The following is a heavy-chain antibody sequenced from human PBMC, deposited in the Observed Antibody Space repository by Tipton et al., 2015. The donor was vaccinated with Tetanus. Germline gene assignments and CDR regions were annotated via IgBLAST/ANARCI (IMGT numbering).Heavy chain of an antibody. CDR3: VNFATS. V-gene: IGHV3-48*02. CDR1: GFTFSSYN. J-gene: IGHJ5*02. Sequence: GSLRLSCAASGFTFSSYNMNWVRQAPGKGLEWLSYISGTGSTIDYADSVKGRFTISRDNAKNSLFLQMNSLRDEDTAVYYCVNFATSWGQGTLVTVSS. CDR2: ISGTGSTI.